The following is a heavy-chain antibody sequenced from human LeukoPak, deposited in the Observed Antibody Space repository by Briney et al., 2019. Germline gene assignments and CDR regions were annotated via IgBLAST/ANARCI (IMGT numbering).Heavy chain of an antibody. CDR3: ARGLSPRINMVRGVRPPFRGVFDY. CDR1: GGSFSGYY. V-gene: IGHV4-34*01. J-gene: IGHJ4*02. CDR2: INHSGST. Sequence: SETLSLTCAVYGGSFSGYYWSWIRQPPGKGLEWIGQINHSGSTNYNPSLKSRVTISVDTSKNQFSLKLSSVTAADTAVYYCARGLSPRINMVRGVRPPFRGVFDYWGQGTLVTVSS. D-gene: IGHD3-10*01.